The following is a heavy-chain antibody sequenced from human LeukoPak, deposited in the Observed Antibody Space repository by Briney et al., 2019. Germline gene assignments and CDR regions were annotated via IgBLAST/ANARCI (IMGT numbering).Heavy chain of an antibody. CDR3: ARQRCSSTTTRYESHRWFDA. D-gene: IGHD2-2*01. Sequence: GESLKISCKGSGYSFTNYWIGWVRQMPGKGLEWMGIIYPGDSDTRYSPSFQGQVTISADKSISTAFLQWTSLKASDTAIYYCARQRCSSTTTRYESHRWFDAWGQGTLVTVSS. V-gene: IGHV5-51*01. J-gene: IGHJ5*02. CDR1: GYSFTNYW. CDR2: IYPGDSDT.